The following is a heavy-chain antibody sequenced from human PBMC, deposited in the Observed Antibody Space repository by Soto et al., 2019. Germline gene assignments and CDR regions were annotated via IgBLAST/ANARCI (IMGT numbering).Heavy chain of an antibody. CDR1: GFTFSSYA. CDR2: ISTSGGST. V-gene: IGHV3-23*01. CDR3: AKDGTMWNGGGY. J-gene: IGHJ4*02. Sequence: EVQLLESGGGLVQPGESLRLSCAASGFTFSSYAMSWVRQAPGKGLEWVSTISTSGGSTYYADSVKGRFTISRDNSKNTLYLQVSRLRTGERAIYYWAKDGTMWNGGGYWGQGTLVTVSS. D-gene: IGHD3-16*01.